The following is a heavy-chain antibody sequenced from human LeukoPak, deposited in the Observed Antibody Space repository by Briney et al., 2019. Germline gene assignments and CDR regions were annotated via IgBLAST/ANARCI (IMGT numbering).Heavy chain of an antibody. CDR1: GYTFTVYY. D-gene: IGHD2-15*01. Sequence: ASVKVSCKASGYTFTVYYIHWVRQAPGQGPEWMGWINPSSGGTKYAEKFQGRVTMTRDTSISTIYMEVGRLTSDDTAVHYCARDDCSGGSCYRTWGQGTLVTVSS. J-gene: IGHJ4*02. V-gene: IGHV1-2*02. CDR3: ARDDCSGGSCYRT. CDR2: INPSSGGT.